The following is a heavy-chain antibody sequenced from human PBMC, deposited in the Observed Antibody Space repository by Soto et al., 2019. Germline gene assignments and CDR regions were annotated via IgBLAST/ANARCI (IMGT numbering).Heavy chain of an antibody. Sequence: QVQLAQSANEVKKPGASVRVSCKAAGYTFIRYGIASVRQAPGQGLEWMGWISPYNDYTVYAQKFQGRVSMTADTSTRTGYMNLRGLKSDDTAVYYCARGGYYDNSWGKLSHYGLDVWGQGTSVSVSS. CDR1: GYTFIRYG. V-gene: IGHV1-18*01. D-gene: IGHD3-16*01. J-gene: IGHJ6*02. CDR3: ARGGYYDNSWGKLSHYGLDV. CDR2: ISPYNDYT.